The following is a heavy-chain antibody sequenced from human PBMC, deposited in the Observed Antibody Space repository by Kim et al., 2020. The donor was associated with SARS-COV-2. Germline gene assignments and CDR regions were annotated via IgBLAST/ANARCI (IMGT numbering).Heavy chain of an antibody. Sequence: RQCQGRVTMTRDTSISTAYMELSRLRSDDTAVYYCARVAWQWLIYYFDYWGQGTLVTVSS. D-gene: IGHD6-19*01. J-gene: IGHJ4*02. CDR3: ARVAWQWLIYYFDY. V-gene: IGHV1-2*02.